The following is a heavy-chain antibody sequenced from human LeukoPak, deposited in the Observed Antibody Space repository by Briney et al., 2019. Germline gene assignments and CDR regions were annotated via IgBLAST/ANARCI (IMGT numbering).Heavy chain of an antibody. J-gene: IGHJ4*02. CDR2: INTDGSST. Sequence: PGGSLRLSCAASGFTFSSYWMHWVRQAPGKGLVWVSRINTDGSSTSYADSVKGRFTISRDNAKNTLYLQMNSLRAEDTAVYYCAKDQGNYDILTYFDYWGQGTLVTVSS. CDR1: GFTFSSYW. V-gene: IGHV3-74*01. D-gene: IGHD3-9*01. CDR3: AKDQGNYDILTYFDY.